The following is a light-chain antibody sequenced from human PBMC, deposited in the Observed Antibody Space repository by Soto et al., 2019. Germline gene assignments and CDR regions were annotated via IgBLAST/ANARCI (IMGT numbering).Light chain of an antibody. J-gene: IGKJ1*01. CDR3: QQSHSTPWT. V-gene: IGKV1-39*01. CDR1: QSISSY. Sequence: EIQMTQSPSSLSASVGDRVTITCRASQSISSYLNWYQQKPGKAPKFLIYAASSLQSGVPSRFSGSGSGTDFTLTISSLQPEDFATYYCQQSHSTPWTFGQGTKVEIK. CDR2: AAS.